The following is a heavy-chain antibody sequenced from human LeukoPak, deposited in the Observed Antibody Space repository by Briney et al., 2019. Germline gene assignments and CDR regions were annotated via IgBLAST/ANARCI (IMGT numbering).Heavy chain of an antibody. J-gene: IGHJ5*02. CDR1: GVSISSYY. Sequence: PSETLSLTCTVSGVSISSYYWSWIRQPPGKGLEWIGYIYYSGSTNYNPSLKSRVTISVDTSKNQFSLKLSSVTAADTAVYYCARDGDSSGWPNWFDPWGQGTLVTVSS. CDR2: IYYSGST. CDR3: ARDGDSSGWPNWFDP. V-gene: IGHV4-59*01. D-gene: IGHD6-19*01.